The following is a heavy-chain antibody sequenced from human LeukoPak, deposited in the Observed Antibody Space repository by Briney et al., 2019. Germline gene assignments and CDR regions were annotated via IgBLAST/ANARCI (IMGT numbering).Heavy chain of an antibody. CDR3: ARSDYGDYHFDY. CDR1: GGSFSGYY. Sequence: PSETLSLTCAVYGGSFSGYYWSWIRQPPGKGLEWIGEINHSGSTNYNPSLKSRVTISVDTSKNQFSLKLNSVTAADTAMYYCARSDYGDYHFDYWGQGTLVTVSS. J-gene: IGHJ4*02. V-gene: IGHV4-34*01. D-gene: IGHD4-17*01. CDR2: INHSGST.